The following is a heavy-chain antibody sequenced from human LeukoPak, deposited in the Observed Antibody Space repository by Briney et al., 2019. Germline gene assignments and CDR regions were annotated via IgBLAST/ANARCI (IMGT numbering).Heavy chain of an antibody. Sequence: SETLSLTCTVSGGSISSYYWSWIRQPPGKGLEWIGYIYDSGSTNYNPSLKSRVTISVDTSKNQFSLKLSSVTAADTAVYYCARVEMATISLDYWGQGTLVTVSS. CDR3: ARVEMATISLDY. D-gene: IGHD5-24*01. CDR2: IYDSGST. J-gene: IGHJ4*02. CDR1: GGSISSYY. V-gene: IGHV4-59*12.